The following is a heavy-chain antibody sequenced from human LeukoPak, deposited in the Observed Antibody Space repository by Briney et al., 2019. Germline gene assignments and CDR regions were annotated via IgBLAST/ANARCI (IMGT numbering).Heavy chain of an antibody. CDR1: GFTFTSSW. CDR3: AKMDVG. V-gene: IGHV3-74*01. Sequence: GGSLRLSCAASGFTFTSSWMHWVRQAPGKGLVWVSRINGDGSSTSYADSVKGRFTISRDNAKNTVYLQMNSLRAEDTAVNYCAKMDVGWGQGTLVTVSS. D-gene: IGHD5-24*01. CDR2: INGDGSST. J-gene: IGHJ4*02.